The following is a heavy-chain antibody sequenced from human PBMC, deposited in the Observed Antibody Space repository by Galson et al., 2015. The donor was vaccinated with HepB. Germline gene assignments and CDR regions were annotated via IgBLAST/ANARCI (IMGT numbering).Heavy chain of an antibody. CDR3: ATHYGSGSYYDYYYYGMDV. CDR2: IYPGDSDT. J-gene: IGHJ6*02. D-gene: IGHD3-10*01. Sequence: QSGAEVKKPGESLRISCKGSGYSFTSYWIGWVRQMPGKGLEWMGIIYPGDSDTRYSPSFQGQVTISADKSISTAYLQWSSLKASDTAMYYCATHYGSGSYYDYYYYGMDVWGQGTTVTVSS. CDR1: GYSFTSYW. V-gene: IGHV5-51*01.